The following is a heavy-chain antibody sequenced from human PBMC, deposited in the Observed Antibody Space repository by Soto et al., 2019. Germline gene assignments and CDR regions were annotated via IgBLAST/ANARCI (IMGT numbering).Heavy chain of an antibody. J-gene: IGHJ6*02. CDR3: ARSPAAIPGYGMDV. CDR2: IYTSGST. CDR1: GGSISSYY. V-gene: IGHV4-4*08. D-gene: IGHD2-2*01. Sequence: QVQLQESGPGLVKPSETLSLTCTVSGGSISSYYWSWIRQPPGKGLEWIGYIYTSGSTNYNPSLKSRVTMSVDTSKNQFSLKLSSVTAADTAVYYCARSPAAIPGYGMDVWGQGTTVTVSS.